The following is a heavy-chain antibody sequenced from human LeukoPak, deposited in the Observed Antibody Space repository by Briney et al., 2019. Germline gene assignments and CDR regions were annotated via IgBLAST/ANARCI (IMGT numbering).Heavy chain of an antibody. CDR2: VSWNGSRT. CDR1: GFTFSNSD. Sequence: GGSLRLSCAASGFTFSNSDMNWVHQAPGKGLEWVSGVSWNGSRTHYADSVKGRFIISRDNSRNTLYLQTNSLRAEDTAVYYCARTLPNTYYYDSSGQDDAFDIWGQGTMVTVSS. V-gene: IGHV3-35*01. J-gene: IGHJ3*02. CDR3: ARTLPNTYYYDSSGQDDAFDI. D-gene: IGHD3-22*01.